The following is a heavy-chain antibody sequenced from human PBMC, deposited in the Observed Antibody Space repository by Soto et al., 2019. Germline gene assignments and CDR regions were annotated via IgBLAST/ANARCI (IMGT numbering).Heavy chain of an antibody. CDR3: ASVMSYYFWSRRYFDY. V-gene: IGHV4-59*01. D-gene: IGHD3-3*01. J-gene: IGHJ4*02. Sequence: SETLSLTCTVSGGSISSYYWSWIRQPPGKGLEWIGYIYYSGSTNYNPSLKSRVTISVDTSKNQFSLKLSSVTAADTAVYYCASVMSYYFWSRRYFDYWGQGTLVTVSS. CDR2: IYYSGST. CDR1: GGSISSYY.